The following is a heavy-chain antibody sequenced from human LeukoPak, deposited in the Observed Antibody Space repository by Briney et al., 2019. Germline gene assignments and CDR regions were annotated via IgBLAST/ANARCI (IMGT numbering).Heavy chain of an antibody. J-gene: IGHJ4*02. CDR3: TKANGYCLIYD. CDR2: IYYSGNT. CDR1: GGSIGNYY. V-gene: IGHV4-39*07. D-gene: IGHD2-21*01. Sequence: SETLSLTCTVSGGSIGNYYWGWIRQAPGKGLEWIGSIYYSGNTYYNSSLKSRVTISLDTSKNQFSLNLFSVTAADTAMYYCTKANGYCLIYDWGQGTLVTVSS.